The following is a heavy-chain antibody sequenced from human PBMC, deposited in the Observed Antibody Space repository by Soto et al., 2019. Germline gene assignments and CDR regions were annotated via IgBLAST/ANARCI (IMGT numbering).Heavy chain of an antibody. Sequence: EAQLVESGGGLVQPGRSLRLSCAGSGFIFDDFAIHWVRQAPGKGLEWVSGISWNSDSIGYADSVKGRFTISRDNAKTAPYLQMTSLRVEDTALYYCTKVGGLYDFWSGPLHFDLWGQGTLVTVSS. J-gene: IGHJ4*02. D-gene: IGHD3-3*01. V-gene: IGHV3-9*01. CDR2: ISWNSDSI. CDR3: TKVGGLYDFWSGPLHFDL. CDR1: GFIFDDFA.